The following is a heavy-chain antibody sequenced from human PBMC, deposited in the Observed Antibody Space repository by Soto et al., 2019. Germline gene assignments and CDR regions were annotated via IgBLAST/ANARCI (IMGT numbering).Heavy chain of an antibody. CDR1: GFTFSSYA. CDR3: VKDGLTYYYDSSGYYDLVDAFDI. CDR2: ISSNGGST. J-gene: IGHJ3*02. Sequence: PGGALRLSCSASGFTFSSYAMHWVRQAPGKGLEYVSAISSNGGSTYYADSVKGRFTISRDNSKNTLYLQMSSLRAEDTAVYYCVKDGLTYYYDSSGYYDLVDAFDIWGQGTMVTVPS. D-gene: IGHD3-22*01. V-gene: IGHV3-64D*06.